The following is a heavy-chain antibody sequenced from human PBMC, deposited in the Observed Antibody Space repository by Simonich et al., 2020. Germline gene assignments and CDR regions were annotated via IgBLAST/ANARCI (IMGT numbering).Heavy chain of an antibody. CDR1: GFTFSSYW. V-gene: IGHV3-7*01. CDR2: IKTDVSEK. CDR3: ARDVRRDGFDY. Sequence: EVQLVESGGGLVQPGGSLRLSCAASGFTFSSYWMSWGKEPGKGLGWVAKIKTDVSEKYYEDSGKGRFTISRDNAKNSLYLQMNSLRAEDTAVYYCARDVRRDGFDYWGQGTLVTVSS. J-gene: IGHJ4*02.